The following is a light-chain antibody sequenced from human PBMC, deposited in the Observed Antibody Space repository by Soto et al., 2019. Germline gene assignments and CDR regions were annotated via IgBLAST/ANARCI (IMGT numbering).Light chain of an antibody. CDR1: QSVSSY. CDR3: QQRSTWLFT. CDR2: DAS. Sequence: EIVLTQSPATLSLSPGERATLSCRASQSVSSYLACYQQKPGQAPRLLIYDASNRATGIPARFSGRGSGTDFTLTISIIEREDFVVYYCQQRSTWLFTFGPGTKVDIK. J-gene: IGKJ3*01. V-gene: IGKV3-11*01.